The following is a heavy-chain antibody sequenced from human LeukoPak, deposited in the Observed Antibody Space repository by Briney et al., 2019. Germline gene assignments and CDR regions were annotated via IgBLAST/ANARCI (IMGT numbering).Heavy chain of an antibody. Sequence: PGGSLRLSCAASGFTFSDYYMSWIRQAPGKGLEWVSYISSSGSTIYYADSVKGRFTISRDNAKNSLYLQMNSLRAEDMAVYYCARSSSWYLGYYYYYMDVWGKGTTVTVSS. J-gene: IGHJ6*03. D-gene: IGHD6-13*01. CDR1: GFTFSDYY. CDR2: ISSSGSTI. V-gene: IGHV3-11*01. CDR3: ARSSSWYLGYYYYYMDV.